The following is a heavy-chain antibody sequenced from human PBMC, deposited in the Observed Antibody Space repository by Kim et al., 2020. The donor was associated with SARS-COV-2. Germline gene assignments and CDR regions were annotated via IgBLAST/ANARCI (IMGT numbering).Heavy chain of an antibody. CDR2: ISSSSSYT. CDR1: GFTFSDYY. D-gene: IGHD6-19*01. Sequence: GGSLRLSCAASGFTFSDYYMSWIRQAPGKGLEWVSYISSSSSYTNYADSVKGRFTISRDNAKNSLYLQMNSLRAEDTAVYYCARPSSGWYWGDFDYWGQGTLVTVSS. CDR3: ARPSSGWYWGDFDY. V-gene: IGHV3-11*06. J-gene: IGHJ4*02.